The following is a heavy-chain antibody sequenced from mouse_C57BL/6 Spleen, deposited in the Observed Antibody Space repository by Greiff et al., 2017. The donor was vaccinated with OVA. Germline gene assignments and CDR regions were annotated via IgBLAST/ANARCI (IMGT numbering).Heavy chain of an antibody. CDR3: TREDYGRLDFDV. CDR2: IDPETGGT. CDR1: GYTFTDYE. V-gene: IGHV1-15*01. D-gene: IGHD2-4*01. Sequence: QVQLQQSGAELVRPGASVTLSCKASGYTFTDYEMHWVKQTPVHGLEWIGAIDPETGGTAYNQKFKGKAILTADKSSSTAYMELRSLTSEDSAVYYCTREDYGRLDFDVWGTGTTVTVSS. J-gene: IGHJ1*03.